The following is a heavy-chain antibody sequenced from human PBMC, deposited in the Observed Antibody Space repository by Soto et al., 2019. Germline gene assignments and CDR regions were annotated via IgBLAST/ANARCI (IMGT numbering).Heavy chain of an antibody. CDR3: ARGTSGTTYYPLYC. D-gene: IGHD1-7*01. CDR2: ISTFHGSK. Sequence: ASVEVLSKASGHTFTSYGISWVRQAPRQGIEWIAWISTFHGSKNYPQKFQGDVTINTDTSTITYDMQLRSLPSDDTGIYYWARGTSGTTYYPLYCWGQGPLVAASS. CDR1: GHTFTSYG. J-gene: IGHJ4*02. V-gene: IGHV1-18*04.